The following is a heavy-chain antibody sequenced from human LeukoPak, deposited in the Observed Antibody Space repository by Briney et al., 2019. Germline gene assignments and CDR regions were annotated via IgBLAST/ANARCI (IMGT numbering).Heavy chain of an antibody. Sequence: SETLSLTCTVSGGSISSYYWSWIRQPPGKGLEWIGSIYYSGSTYYNPSLKSRVTISVDTSKNQFSLKLSSVTAADTAVYYCARDGYSSGWYAEYFQHWGQGTLVTVSS. CDR3: ARDGYSSGWYAEYFQH. CDR2: IYYSGST. J-gene: IGHJ1*01. CDR1: GGSISSYY. D-gene: IGHD6-19*01. V-gene: IGHV4-39*02.